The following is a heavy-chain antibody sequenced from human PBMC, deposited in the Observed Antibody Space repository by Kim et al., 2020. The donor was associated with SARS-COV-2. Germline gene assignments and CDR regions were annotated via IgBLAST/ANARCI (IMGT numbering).Heavy chain of an antibody. J-gene: IGHJ5*02. Sequence: SQTLSLTCAISGDSVSSNSAAWNWIRQSPSRCLEWLGRTFYRSNWYYEYALSVKSRIIINPDTSKNQVSLQLKSVTPEDTAVYYCVGGGGWNTWGQGTLVIVSS. CDR3: VGGGGWNT. CDR1: GDSVSSNSAA. V-gene: IGHV6-1*01. CDR2: TFYRSNWYY. D-gene: IGHD6-19*01.